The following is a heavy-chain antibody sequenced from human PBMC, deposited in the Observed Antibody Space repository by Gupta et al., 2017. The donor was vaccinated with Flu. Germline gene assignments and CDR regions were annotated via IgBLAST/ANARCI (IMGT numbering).Heavy chain of an antibody. CDR3: ARKPFRVGFTPREPGYYSFGMDV. CDR1: GFTFSSYI. V-gene: IGHV3-21*02. Sequence: EVQLAESGGGLVKPGESLRLSCAASGFTFSSYIMNWVRQAPGKGLEWVSSVSGSGSYIYYADSVKGRFTISRDNAKNSVYLQMNSLRAEDTALYYCARKPFRVGFTPREPGYYSFGMDVWGHGTTVTVSS. D-gene: IGHD1-14*01. CDR2: VSGSGSYI. J-gene: IGHJ6*02.